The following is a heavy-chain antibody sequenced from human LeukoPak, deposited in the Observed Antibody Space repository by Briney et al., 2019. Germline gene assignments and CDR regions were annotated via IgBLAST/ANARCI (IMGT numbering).Heavy chain of an antibody. Sequence: PGGSLRLSCAASGFTFSSYAMSWVRQAPGKGLEWVSAISGSGGSTYYADSVKGRFTSSRDNSKNTLYLQMNSLRAEDTAVYYCAKARVSWGSPSYYFDYWGQGTLVTVSS. CDR2: ISGSGGST. D-gene: IGHD5-18*01. CDR1: GFTFSSYA. CDR3: AKARVSWGSPSYYFDY. J-gene: IGHJ4*02. V-gene: IGHV3-23*01.